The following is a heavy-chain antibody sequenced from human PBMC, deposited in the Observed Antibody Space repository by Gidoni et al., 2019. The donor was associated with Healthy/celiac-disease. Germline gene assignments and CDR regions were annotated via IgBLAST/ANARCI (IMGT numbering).Heavy chain of an antibody. CDR2: IYYSGST. Sequence: QVQLQESGPGLVKPSETLSLPCTVSGGSISSYYWSWIRQPPGKGLEWIGYIYYSGSTNYNPSLKSRVTISVDTSKNQFSLKLSSVTAADTAVYYCARSRDGYKFDYWGQGTLVTVSS. D-gene: IGHD5-12*01. V-gene: IGHV4-59*01. J-gene: IGHJ4*02. CDR3: ARSRDGYKFDY. CDR1: GGSISSYY.